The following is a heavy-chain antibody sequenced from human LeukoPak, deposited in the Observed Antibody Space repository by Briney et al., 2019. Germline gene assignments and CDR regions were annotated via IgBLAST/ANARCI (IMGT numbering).Heavy chain of an antibody. CDR1: GFTFSSYA. D-gene: IGHD6-19*01. CDR3: VKDGGAAVAGTFDY. V-gene: IGHV3-30*04. CDR2: VSSDGSNK. Sequence: GGSLRLSCAASGFTFSSYAMHWVRQGPGKGLEWVAVVSSDGSNKYYGDSVKGRFTISRDNSKNTLYLQMNSLRAEDTAVYYCVKDGGAAVAGTFDYWGQGTLVTVSS. J-gene: IGHJ4*02.